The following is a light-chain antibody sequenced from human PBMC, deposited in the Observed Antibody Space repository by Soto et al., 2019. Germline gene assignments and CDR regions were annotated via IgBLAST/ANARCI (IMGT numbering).Light chain of an antibody. J-gene: IGLJ1*01. CDR3: CSCAGSSTYV. CDR2: EGS. Sequence: QSALTRPASVSGSPGQSITISCSGTTTDVGSYNLVSWYQQHPGKAPKLMIYEGSKRPSGVSNRFSGSKSGNTASLTISGLQAEDEAEYYCCSCAGSSTYVFGTGTKLTVL. V-gene: IGLV2-23*01. CDR1: TTDVGSYNL.